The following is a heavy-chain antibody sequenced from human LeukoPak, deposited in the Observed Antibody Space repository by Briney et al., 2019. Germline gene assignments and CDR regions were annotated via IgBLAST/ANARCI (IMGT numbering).Heavy chain of an antibody. V-gene: IGHV5-51*01. J-gene: IGHJ4*02. CDR1: GYTFTTSW. D-gene: IGHD1-26*01. CDR3: ARLSYGTAHSYFVY. Sequence: GESLKISCKGSGYTFTTSWIGWVRQMPGNGLEWMGVIYPGDSDARYNPSFQGQVTISADKSISTAYLQWSSLKASDTAMYYCARLSYGTAHSYFVYWGQGTLVTVSS. CDR2: IYPGDSDA.